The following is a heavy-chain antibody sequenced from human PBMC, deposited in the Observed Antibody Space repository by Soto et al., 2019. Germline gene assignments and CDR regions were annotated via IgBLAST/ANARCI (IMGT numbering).Heavy chain of an antibody. Sequence: PWWSLRLSCSASVFTFSSYWMSWFRQAPGKGLEWVANIKQDGSEKYYVDSVKGRFTISRDNAKNSLYLQMNSLRAEDTAVYYCARDRVDILTSYYFDYWGQGTLVTVS. CDR1: VFTFSSYW. D-gene: IGHD3-9*01. CDR2: IKQDGSEK. CDR3: ARDRVDILTSYYFDY. V-gene: IGHV3-7*01. J-gene: IGHJ4*02.